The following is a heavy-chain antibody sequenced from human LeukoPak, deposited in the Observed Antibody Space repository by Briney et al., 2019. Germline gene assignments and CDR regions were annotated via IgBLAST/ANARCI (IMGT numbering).Heavy chain of an antibody. CDR3: AKEAGTRENWFDP. V-gene: IGHV3-53*01. CDR2: IYSGGST. Sequence: GGSLRLSCAASGFTVSSNYMSWVRQAPGKGLEWVSVIYSGGSTYYADSVKGRFTISRDNSKNTLCLQMNSLRAEDTAVYYCAKEAGTRENWFDPWGQGTLVTVSS. D-gene: IGHD1/OR15-1a*01. J-gene: IGHJ5*02. CDR1: GFTVSSNY.